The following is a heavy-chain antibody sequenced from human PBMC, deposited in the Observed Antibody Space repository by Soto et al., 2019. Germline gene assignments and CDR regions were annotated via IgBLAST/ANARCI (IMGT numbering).Heavy chain of an antibody. CDR2: IATYSNNK. CDR1: GDTFANFG. D-gene: IGHD3-10*01. CDR3: ARVVRGVVNWFDP. Sequence: HLVQSGPEVKRPGASITVSCKTSGDTFANFGLSWVRQAPGQGLEWMGWIATYSNNKNYAQKFQCRLTLTTDTSTSTAYMELESLGYDDTAVYYCARVVRGVVNWFDPWGQGTLVTVSS. J-gene: IGHJ5*02. V-gene: IGHV1-18*01.